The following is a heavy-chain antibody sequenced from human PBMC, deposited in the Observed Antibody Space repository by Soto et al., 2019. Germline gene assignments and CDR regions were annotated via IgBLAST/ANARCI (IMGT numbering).Heavy chain of an antibody. D-gene: IGHD1-26*01. CDR2: MYYSGST. CDR3: AREGGATYYYYYGMDV. J-gene: IGHJ6*02. V-gene: IGHV4-31*02. CDR1: GGSISSGGYD. Sequence: ASETRSRTWTVSGGSISSGGYDWIWIRQHTGKGLEWIGYMYYSGSTYHNPSLKSRVTISVDTSKNQLSLKLSSVTAADTAVYYCAREGGATYYYYYGMDVWGQGTTVTVSS.